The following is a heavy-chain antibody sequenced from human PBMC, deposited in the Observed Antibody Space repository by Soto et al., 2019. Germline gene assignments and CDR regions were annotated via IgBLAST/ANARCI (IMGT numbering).Heavy chain of an antibody. CDR1: GFTFSSYG. Sequence: GGSLRLSCAASGFTFSSYGMHWVRQAPGKGLEWVAVIWYDGSNKYYADSVKGRFTISRDNSKNTLYLQMNSLRAEDTAVYYCARDVTYHYDSSGYQGPYYYYYYGMDVWGQGTTVTVSS. V-gene: IGHV3-33*01. J-gene: IGHJ6*02. CDR3: ARDVTYHYDSSGYQGPYYYYYYGMDV. D-gene: IGHD3-22*01. CDR2: IWYDGSNK.